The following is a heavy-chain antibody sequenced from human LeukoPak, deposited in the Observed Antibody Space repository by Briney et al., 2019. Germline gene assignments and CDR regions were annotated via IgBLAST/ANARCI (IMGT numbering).Heavy chain of an antibody. V-gene: IGHV4-30-4*07. CDR3: ARVRATTDAFDI. J-gene: IGHJ3*02. D-gene: IGHD5-12*01. CDR2: VYYSGGT. Sequence: SETLSLTCAVSGGSISSGAYSWSWIRQPPRKGLEWIGYVYYSGGTYYNPSLKSRVTISVDTSKNQFSLKLSSVTAADTAVYYCARVRATTDAFDIWGQGTMVTVSS. CDR1: GGSISSGAYS.